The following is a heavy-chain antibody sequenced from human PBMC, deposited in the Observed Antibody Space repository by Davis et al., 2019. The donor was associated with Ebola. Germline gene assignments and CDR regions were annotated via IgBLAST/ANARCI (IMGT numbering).Heavy chain of an antibody. V-gene: IGHV1-58*02. Sequence: SVKVSCKASGFTFSSSAMQWVRQTRGQRLEWIGWIVVGSGNTHYAPKFQERVTITRDKSTSTAYMELSSLRSEDTAVYYCALWGYCSSTSCYYHYYYYMDVWGKGTTVTVSS. D-gene: IGHD2-2*01. CDR1: GFTFSSSA. CDR3: ALWGYCSSTSCYYHYYYYMDV. J-gene: IGHJ6*03. CDR2: IVVGSGNT.